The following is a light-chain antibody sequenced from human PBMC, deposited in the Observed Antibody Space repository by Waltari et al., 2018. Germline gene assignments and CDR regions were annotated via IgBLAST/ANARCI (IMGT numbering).Light chain of an antibody. CDR1: SSDIGAYNF. CDR3: SSYTTTNIVV. Sequence: QSALTQPASVSGSPGQSFTISCTGSSSDIGAYNFVSWYQQHPGKAPQLMIYDVSKRPSGVSNRFSGSKSGNTASLTIYGLQVEDEADYFCSSYTTTNIVVFGGGTELTVL. J-gene: IGLJ2*01. V-gene: IGLV2-14*03. CDR2: DVS.